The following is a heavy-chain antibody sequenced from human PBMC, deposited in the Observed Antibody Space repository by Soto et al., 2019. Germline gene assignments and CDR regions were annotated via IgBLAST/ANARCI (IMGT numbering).Heavy chain of an antibody. CDR3: ASSTFFPDSRGYHFKNLDS. J-gene: IGHJ5*01. V-gene: IGHV4-38-2*01. D-gene: IGHD3-22*01. Sequence: SETLSLTCAVSSFSISSGYYWGWVRQPPGKGLEWIGSIYHSGTTNYSPSLKSRVTISIDTSKNQFSLTLRSVTAADAAVYYCASSTFFPDSRGYHFKNLDSWGQGTLVTVSS. CDR2: IYHSGTT. CDR1: SFSISSGYY.